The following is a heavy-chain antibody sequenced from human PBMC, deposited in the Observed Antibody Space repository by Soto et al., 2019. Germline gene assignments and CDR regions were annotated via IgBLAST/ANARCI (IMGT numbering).Heavy chain of an antibody. Sequence: EVPLVESGGGLVQPGGSLRLSCATSGFILSDCAMNWVRQAPGKGLEWVSYISSSSSVIDYADSVKGRFTVSRDNARNSLYLQMNSIRAEDTAVYYCEIYLSWGFNWYYVIDVCGKGTTVNVSS. CDR2: ISSSSSVI. CDR1: GFILSDCA. J-gene: IGHJ6*03. D-gene: IGHD1-1*01. CDR3: EIYLSWGFNWYYVIDV. V-gene: IGHV3-48*01.